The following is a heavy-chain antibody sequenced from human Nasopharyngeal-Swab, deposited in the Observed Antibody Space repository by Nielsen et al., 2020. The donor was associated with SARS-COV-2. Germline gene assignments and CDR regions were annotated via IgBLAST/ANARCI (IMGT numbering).Heavy chain of an antibody. CDR2: IWYDGSNK. CDR1: GFTFSSYG. CDR3: ARGDRYGGNALDAFDI. D-gene: IGHD4-23*01. V-gene: IGHV3-33*01. J-gene: IGHJ3*02. Sequence: GGSLRLSCAASGFTFSSYGMHWVRQAPGKGPEWVAVIWYDGSNKYYADSVKGRFTISRDNSKNTLYLQMNSLRAEDTAVYYCARGDRYGGNALDAFDIWGQGTMVTVSS.